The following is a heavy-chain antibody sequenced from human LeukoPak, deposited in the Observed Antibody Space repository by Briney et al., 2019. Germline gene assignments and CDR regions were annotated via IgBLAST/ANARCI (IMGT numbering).Heavy chain of an antibody. D-gene: IGHD3-22*01. V-gene: IGHV4-39*01. Sequence: KSSETLSLTCTVSGGSISSSSYYWGWIRQPPGKGLEWIGSIHYSGSTYYNPSLKSRVTISVDTSKNQFSLKLSSVTAADTAVYYCARHRPLYYDSSGYLTKPHWFDPWGQGTLVTVSS. J-gene: IGHJ5*02. CDR3: ARHRPLYYDSSGYLTKPHWFDP. CDR2: IHYSGST. CDR1: GGSISSSSYY.